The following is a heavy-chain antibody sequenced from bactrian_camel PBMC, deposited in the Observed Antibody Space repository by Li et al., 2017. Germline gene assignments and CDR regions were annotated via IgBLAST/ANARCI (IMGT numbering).Heavy chain of an antibody. V-gene: IGHV3-2*01. CDR1: GFTFSSWY. J-gene: IGHJ4*01. Sequence: HVQLVESGGGLVQPGGSLRLSCASSGFTFSSWYMSWVRQAPGKGLEWVCSIYSDGSSTSYADSVKGRFTISRDNAKNTVYLQMNSLKPEDTAMYYCATVRGRFCLDAVVADTRTRYDYLGQGTLVTVS. D-gene: IGHD1*01. CDR2: IYSDGSST. CDR3: ATVRGRFCLDAVVADTRTRYDY.